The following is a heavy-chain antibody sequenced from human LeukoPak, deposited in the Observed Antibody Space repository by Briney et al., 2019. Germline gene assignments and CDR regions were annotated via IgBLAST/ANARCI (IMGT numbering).Heavy chain of an antibody. J-gene: IGHJ4*02. CDR1: GYTFTSYA. CDR2: INAGNGNT. V-gene: IGHV1-3*01. CDR3: ARGYYGSGSYPSFGY. Sequence: GASVKVSCKASGYTFTSYAMHWVCQAPGQRLEWMGWINAGNGNTKYSQKFQGRVTITRDTSASTAYMELSSLRSEDTAVYYCARGYYGSGSYPSFGYWGQGTLVTVSS. D-gene: IGHD3-10*01.